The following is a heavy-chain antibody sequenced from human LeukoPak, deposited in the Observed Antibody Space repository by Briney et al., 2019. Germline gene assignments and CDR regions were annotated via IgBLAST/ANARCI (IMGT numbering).Heavy chain of an antibody. CDR2: IYPGDSDT. J-gene: IGHJ4*02. CDR1: GYSFTSYW. D-gene: IGHD6-13*01. Sequence: GEALKISCKGSGYSFTSYWIGWGRQLAGKGLGWWGIIYPGDSDTRYSPSFHGQITISADNSISAAYLQWSSLKASDNAMYYCARHRAAAEGGALDYWGQGTLVTVSS. V-gene: IGHV5-51*01. CDR3: ARHRAAAEGGALDY.